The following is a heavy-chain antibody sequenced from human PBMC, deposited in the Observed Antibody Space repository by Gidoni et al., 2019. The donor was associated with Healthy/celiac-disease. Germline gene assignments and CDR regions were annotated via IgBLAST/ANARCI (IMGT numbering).Heavy chain of an antibody. V-gene: IGHV3-15*01. J-gene: IGHJ3*02. Sequence: EVQLVESGGGLVKPGGSLRLSCATSGFTFRNSWMSWVRQAPGKGLAWVGRIKSKTDGGTTDYAAPVKGRFTISRDDSKNTLYLQMNSLKTEDTAVYYCTTGYPWNDYALDIWGQGTMVTGSS. CDR1: GFTFRNSW. CDR3: TTGYPWNDYALDI. D-gene: IGHD1-1*01. CDR2: IKSKTDGGTT.